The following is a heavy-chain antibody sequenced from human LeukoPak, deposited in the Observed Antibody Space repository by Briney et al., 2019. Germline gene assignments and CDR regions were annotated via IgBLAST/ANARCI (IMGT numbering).Heavy chain of an antibody. V-gene: IGHV1-2*02. J-gene: IGHJ4*02. D-gene: IGHD1-14*01. CDR2: INPKSGGT. CDR3: ARATAENDY. Sequence: GASVKVSCKASGYTFTSYDINWVRQAPGQGLEWMGWINPKSGGTNYAQKFQGRVTMTRDTSISTAYMELSRLRSDDTAVYYCARATAENDYWGQGTLVTVSS. CDR1: GYTFTSYD.